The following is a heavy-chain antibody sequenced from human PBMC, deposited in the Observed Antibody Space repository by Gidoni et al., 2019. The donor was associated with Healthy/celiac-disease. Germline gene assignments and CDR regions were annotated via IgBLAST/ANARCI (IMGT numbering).Heavy chain of an antibody. CDR2: IWYDGSNK. V-gene: IGHV3-33*01. CDR3: ARADSSGWSHFDY. D-gene: IGHD6-19*01. CDR1: GFTFRSYG. Sequence: QVQLVESGGGVVQPGRSLRLPCAASGFTFRSYGMHWVRQAPGKGLGWVAVIWYDGSNKYYADSVKGRFTISRDNSKNTLYLQMNSLRAEDTAVYYCARADSSGWSHFDYWGQGTLVTVSS. J-gene: IGHJ4*02.